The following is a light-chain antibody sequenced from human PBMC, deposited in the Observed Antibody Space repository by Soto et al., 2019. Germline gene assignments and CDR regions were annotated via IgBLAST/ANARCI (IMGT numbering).Light chain of an antibody. CDR3: SSHADSTLL. CDR2: EVS. V-gene: IGLV2-8*01. CDR1: SSDVGGYNY. J-gene: IGLJ2*01. Sequence: QSALTQPPSASGSPGQSVTISCTGTSSDVGGYNYVSWYQQHPDRAPRLMIYEVSKRPSGVPDRFSGSKSGNTASLTVSGLQAEDEADYYCSSHADSTLLFGGGTKVTVL.